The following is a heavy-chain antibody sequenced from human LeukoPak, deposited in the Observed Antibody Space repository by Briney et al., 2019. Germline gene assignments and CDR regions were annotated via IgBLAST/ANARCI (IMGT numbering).Heavy chain of an antibody. J-gene: IGHJ4*02. CDR1: GGTFSSYA. CDR2: IIPIFGTA. D-gene: IGHD2-15*01. CDR3: AGRWFRGRYYFDY. V-gene: IGHV1-69*01. Sequence: SVKVSCKASGGTFSSYAISWVRQAPGQGLDWMGGIIPIFGTANYAQKFQGRVTITADESTSTAYMELSSLRSEDTAVYYCAGRWFRGRYYFDYWGQGTLVTVSS.